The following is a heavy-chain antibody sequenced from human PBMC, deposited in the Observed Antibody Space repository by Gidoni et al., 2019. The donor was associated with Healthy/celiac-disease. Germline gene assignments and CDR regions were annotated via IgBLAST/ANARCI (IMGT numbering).Heavy chain of an antibody. Sequence: QVQLQQWGAGLLKPSETLSLTCAVYGGSFSGYYLSWIRQPPGKGLEWIGEINHSGSTNYNPSLKSRVTISVDTSKNQFSLKLSSVTAADTAVYYCARGVVVVVPAAMGYYYYYGMDVWGQGTTVTVSS. CDR1: GGSFSGYY. J-gene: IGHJ6*02. CDR3: ARGVVVVVPAAMGYYYYYGMDV. V-gene: IGHV4-34*01. CDR2: INHSGST. D-gene: IGHD2-2*01.